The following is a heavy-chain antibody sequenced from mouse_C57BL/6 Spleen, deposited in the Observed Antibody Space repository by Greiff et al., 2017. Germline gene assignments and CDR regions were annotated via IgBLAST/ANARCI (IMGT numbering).Heavy chain of an antibody. D-gene: IGHD2-1*01. V-gene: IGHV7-3*01. J-gene: IGHJ4*01. Sequence: EVKLVESGGGLVQPGGSLSLSCAASGFTFTDYCMSWVRQPPGKALEWLGFIRNKANGYTTEYSASVKGRFTISRDNSQSILYLQMNALRAEDSATYYCARSKSSYGNYLYYYAMDYWGQGTSVTVSS. CDR2: IRNKANGYTT. CDR1: GFTFTDYC. CDR3: ARSKSSYGNYLYYYAMDY.